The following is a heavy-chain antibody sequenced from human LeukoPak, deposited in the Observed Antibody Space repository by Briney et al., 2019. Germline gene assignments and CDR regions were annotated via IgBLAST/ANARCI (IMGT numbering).Heavy chain of an antibody. V-gene: IGHV1-2*04. CDR3: ARGYCSGGSCYNNWFDP. Sequence: ASVKVSCKASGYTFTCYYMHWVRQAPGQGLEWRGWINPNSGGTNYAQKFQGWVTMTRDTSISTAYMELSRLRSDDTAVYYCARGYCSGGSCYNNWFDPWGQGTLVTVSS. CDR2: INPNSGGT. D-gene: IGHD2-15*01. J-gene: IGHJ5*02. CDR1: GYTFTCYY.